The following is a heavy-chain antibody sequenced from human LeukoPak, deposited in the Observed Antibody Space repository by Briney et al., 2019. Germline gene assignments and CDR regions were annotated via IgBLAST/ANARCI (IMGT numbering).Heavy chain of an antibody. D-gene: IGHD3-10*01. CDR1: GDSISGYY. CDR3: AQPRGPFGFDY. Sequence: SETLSLTCTVSGDSISGYYWSWIRQPPGKGLEWIGEINHSGSTNYNPSLKSRVTISVDTSKNQFSLKLTSVTGAHTAVYYFAQPRGPFGFDYWGQGTLVTVSS. V-gene: IGHV4-34*01. J-gene: IGHJ4*02. CDR2: INHSGST.